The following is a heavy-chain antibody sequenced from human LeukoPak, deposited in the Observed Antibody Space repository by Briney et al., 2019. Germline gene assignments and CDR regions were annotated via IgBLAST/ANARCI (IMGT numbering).Heavy chain of an antibody. CDR1: GGPFSGYY. V-gene: IGHV4-34*01. CDR2: INHSGST. D-gene: IGHD6-19*01. CDR3: ARIRRVAGTRYFQH. J-gene: IGHJ1*01. Sequence: SETLSLTCAVYGGPFSGYYWSWIRQPPGKGLEWIGEINHSGSTNYNPSLKSRVTISVDTSKNQFSLKLSSVTAADTAVYYCARIRRVAGTRYFQHWGQGTLVTVSS.